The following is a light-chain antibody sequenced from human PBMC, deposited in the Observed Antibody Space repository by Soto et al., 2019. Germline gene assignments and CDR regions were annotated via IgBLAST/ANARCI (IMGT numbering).Light chain of an antibody. Sequence: EIVMTQSPATLSVSPGERATLSCRASQSVNSNLVWYQQKPGQATRLLIYGASTRATGIPGRFSGSGYGTEFTLTISSLQSEDFAFYYCKQYNNWLWTFGQGTKVEIK. J-gene: IGKJ1*01. CDR2: GAS. CDR3: KQYNNWLWT. CDR1: QSVNSN. V-gene: IGKV3-15*01.